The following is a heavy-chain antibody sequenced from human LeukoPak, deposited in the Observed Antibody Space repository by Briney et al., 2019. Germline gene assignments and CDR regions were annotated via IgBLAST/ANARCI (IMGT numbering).Heavy chain of an antibody. CDR2: IKQDGSEK. Sequence: GGSLRLSCAASGFTFSSYWLSWVRQAPGKGLEWVANIKQDGSEKYYVDSVKGRFSISRDNAKNTLYLQMNSLRVEDTAVYYCARGRPHGNDYWGQGTLVTVSS. CDR1: GFTFSSYW. J-gene: IGHJ4*02. V-gene: IGHV3-7*01. D-gene: IGHD4-23*01. CDR3: ARGRPHGNDY.